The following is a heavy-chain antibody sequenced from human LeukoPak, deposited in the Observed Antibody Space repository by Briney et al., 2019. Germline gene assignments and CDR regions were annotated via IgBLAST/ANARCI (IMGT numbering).Heavy chain of an antibody. CDR1: GFTFSSYA. CDR2: ISGSGGST. Sequence: GGSLRLSCAASGFTFSSYAMSWVRQAPGKGLEWVSAISGSGGSTYYADSVKGRFTISRDNSKNTLYLQMNSLRAEDTAVYYCAKPDLGGYSSSWYLGAFDIWGQGTMVTVSS. V-gene: IGHV3-23*01. D-gene: IGHD6-13*01. J-gene: IGHJ3*02. CDR3: AKPDLGGYSSSWYLGAFDI.